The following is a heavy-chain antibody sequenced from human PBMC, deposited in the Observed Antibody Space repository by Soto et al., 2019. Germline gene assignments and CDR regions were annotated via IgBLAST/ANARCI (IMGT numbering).Heavy chain of an antibody. D-gene: IGHD2-15*01. Sequence: QVQLQQWGAGLLKPSETLSLTCAVYGGSFSGYYWSWIRQPPGKGLEWIGEINHSGSTNYNPSLKGRVAISVDTSKNQFSLKLSSVTAADTAVYYCARGDCSGGSCYWFDPWGQGTLVTVSS. J-gene: IGHJ5*02. CDR3: ARGDCSGGSCYWFDP. V-gene: IGHV4-34*01. CDR1: GGSFSGYY. CDR2: INHSGST.